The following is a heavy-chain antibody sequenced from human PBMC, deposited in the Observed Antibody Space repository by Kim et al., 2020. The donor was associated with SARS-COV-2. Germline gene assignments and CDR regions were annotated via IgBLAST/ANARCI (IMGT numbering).Heavy chain of an antibody. J-gene: IGHJ6*02. Sequence: GGSLRLSCAASGFTFSNYDMHWVRQVTGKGLEWVSGISTSGDTYYADSVKARFTISRENARNSLFLQVNNLTAGDTAVYYCARGQRIAVKTGRPFYYYYGLGVWGQGTSVTVSS. CDR2: ISTSGDT. V-gene: IGHV3-13*04. D-gene: IGHD2-21*01. CDR3: ARGQRIAVKTGRPFYYYYGLGV. CDR1: GFTFSNYD.